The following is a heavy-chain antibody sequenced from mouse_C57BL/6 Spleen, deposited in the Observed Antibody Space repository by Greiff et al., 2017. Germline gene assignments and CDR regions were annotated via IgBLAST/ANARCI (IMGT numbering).Heavy chain of an antibody. V-gene: IGHV1-9*01. CDR1: GYTFSGYW. D-gene: IGHD2-12*01. J-gene: IGHJ2*01. CDR2: ILPGSGST. Sequence: QVQLQQSGAELMKPGASVKISCKATGYTFSGYWIEWVKQRPGHGLEWIGEILPGSGSTNYNEKFKGKATLTADKSSNTAYMQLSSLTTDDSAIXYCAREWGSYYLYFDYWGQGTTLTVSS. CDR3: AREWGSYYLYFDY.